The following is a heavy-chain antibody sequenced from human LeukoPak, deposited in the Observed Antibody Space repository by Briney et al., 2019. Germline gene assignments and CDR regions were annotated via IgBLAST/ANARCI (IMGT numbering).Heavy chain of an antibody. CDR2: ISGSSGST. D-gene: IGHD3-22*01. V-gene: IGHV3-23*01. CDR3: AKDQVVITTAGSWFDP. CDR1: GFTFSNYA. Sequence: GGSLRLSCAASGFTFSNYAMNWVRQAPGKGLEWVSGISGSSGSTFYADSVKGRFTISGDNSKNTVYLQMNSLRAEDTAVYYCAKDQVVITTAGSWFDPWGQGTLVTVSS. J-gene: IGHJ5*02.